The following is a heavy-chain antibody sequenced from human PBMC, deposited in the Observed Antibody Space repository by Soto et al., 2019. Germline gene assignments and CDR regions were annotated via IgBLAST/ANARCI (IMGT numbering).Heavy chain of an antibody. J-gene: IGHJ6*02. CDR2: IIPILGIA. CDR3: ARAHKSIDGSGYYYGMDV. Sequence: SVKVSCKASGGTFSSYTISWVRQAPGQGLEWMGRIIPILGIANYAQKFQGRVTITADKSTSTAYMELSTLRSEDTAVYYCARAHKSIDGSGYYYGMDVWG. CDR1: GGTFSSYT. D-gene: IGHD3-10*01. V-gene: IGHV1-69*02.